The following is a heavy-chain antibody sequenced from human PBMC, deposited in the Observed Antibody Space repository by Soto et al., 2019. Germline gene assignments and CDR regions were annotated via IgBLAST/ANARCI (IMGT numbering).Heavy chain of an antibody. CDR1: GGSIISSNW. CDR2: IYHSGST. V-gene: IGHV4-4*02. D-gene: IGHD3-9*01. J-gene: IGHJ4*02. Sequence: PSETLSLTCAVSGGSIISSNWWNWVRQPPGKGLEWIGEIYHSGSTYYKPSLKSRVAMSVDTSKNQFSLKLTSATAADTAVYYCARRDWSGSTSHFYFDYWGQGVLATVSS. CDR3: ARRDWSGSTSHFYFDY.